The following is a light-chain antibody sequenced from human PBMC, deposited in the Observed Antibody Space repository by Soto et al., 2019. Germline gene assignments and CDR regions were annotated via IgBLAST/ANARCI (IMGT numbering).Light chain of an antibody. CDR1: QGISSY. V-gene: IGKV1-9*01. Sequence: SQLTQSPSSLAASVGHSVTSTCRASQGISSYLAWYQQKPGKAAKVLIYAASTLQSGVTSRFSGSGSGTAFTLTISSLQPEDFATYYCQQLNSYPIAFGQGTRLDIK. J-gene: IGKJ5*01. CDR3: QQLNSYPIA. CDR2: AAS.